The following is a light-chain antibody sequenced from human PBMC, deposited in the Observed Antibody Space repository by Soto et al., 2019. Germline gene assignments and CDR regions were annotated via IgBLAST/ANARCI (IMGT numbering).Light chain of an antibody. Sequence: DIQMTQSPSSLAASVGDRVTITCRASQGIIDYLAWYQQKPGKAPKLLIYAASTLQSGVPSRFSGSGAGTDFTLTITSLQPEDVATYYCQKYKSAPRNFGQGTKVEIK. CDR2: AAS. J-gene: IGKJ1*01. CDR3: QKYKSAPRN. CDR1: QGIIDY. V-gene: IGKV1-27*01.